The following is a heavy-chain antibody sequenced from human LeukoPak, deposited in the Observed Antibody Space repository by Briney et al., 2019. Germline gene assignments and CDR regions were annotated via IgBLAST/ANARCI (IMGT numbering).Heavy chain of an antibody. CDR2: ISAYNGNT. V-gene: IGHV1-18*01. Sequence: ASVKVSCKASGYTFTSYGISWVRQAPGQGLEWMGWISAYNGNTNYAQKFQGRVTITTDESTSTAYMELSSLRSEDTAVYYCARGRVGATKGAFDIWGQGTMVTVSS. D-gene: IGHD1-26*01. J-gene: IGHJ3*02. CDR3: ARGRVGATKGAFDI. CDR1: GYTFTSYG.